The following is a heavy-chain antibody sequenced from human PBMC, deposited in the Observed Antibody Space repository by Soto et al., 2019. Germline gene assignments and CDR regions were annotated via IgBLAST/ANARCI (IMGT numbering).Heavy chain of an antibody. D-gene: IGHD3-3*01. CDR1: GYTFTSYD. CDR2: MNPNSGNT. V-gene: IGHV1-8*01. J-gene: IGHJ5*02. Sequence: ASVKVSCKASGYTFTSYDINWVRQATGQGLEWMGWMNPNSGNTGYAQKFQGRVTMTRNTSISTAYMELSSLRSEDTAVYYCARGLVSYDFWSGYNWFDPWGQGTLVTVS. CDR3: ARGLVSYDFWSGYNWFDP.